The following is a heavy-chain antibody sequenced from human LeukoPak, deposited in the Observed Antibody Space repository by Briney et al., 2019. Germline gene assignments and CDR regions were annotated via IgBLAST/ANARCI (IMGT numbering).Heavy chain of an antibody. CDR1: GFTFSSYG. V-gene: IGHV3-33*01. J-gene: IGHJ4*02. CDR3: ARDRYYYFFDS. Sequence: SLTLSCAASGFTFSSYGMHWVRQAPGKGLEWVAVIWSDGSHKYYADSVKGRFTISRDNSKNTLYLQMNSLRAGDTAVYYCARDRYYYFFDSWGKGTLVTVSS. CDR2: IWSDGSHK. D-gene: IGHD2-21*01.